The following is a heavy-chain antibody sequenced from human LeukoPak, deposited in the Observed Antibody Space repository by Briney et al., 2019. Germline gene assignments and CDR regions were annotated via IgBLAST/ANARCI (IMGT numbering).Heavy chain of an antibody. CDR1: GFTFSSYS. CDR2: ISSSSSSYI. CDR3: AKVQDSSGSYLPIPPCY. J-gene: IGHJ4*02. D-gene: IGHD1-26*01. Sequence: GGSLRLSCAASGFTFSSYSMNWVRQAPGKGLEWVSSISSSSSSYIYYADSVKGRFTISRDNAKNSLYLQMNSLRAEDTAVYYCAKVQDSSGSYLPIPPCYWGQGTLVTVSS. V-gene: IGHV3-21*04.